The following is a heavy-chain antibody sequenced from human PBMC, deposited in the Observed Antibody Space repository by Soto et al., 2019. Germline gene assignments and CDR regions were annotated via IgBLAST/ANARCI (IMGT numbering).Heavy chain of an antibody. CDR3: AHGTEKFDP. CDR1: GFSLSSSGVG. J-gene: IGHJ5*02. V-gene: IGHV2-5*02. CDR2: IYWDDDK. Sequence: QITLKESGPTVVKPTQTLTLTCTFSGFSLSSSGVGVGWIRQPPGKALEWLALIYWDDDKRYSPSLKSRLTITKDTSKTQVVLTMTNMDPVDTATYYCAHGTEKFDPWGQGTLVTVSS.